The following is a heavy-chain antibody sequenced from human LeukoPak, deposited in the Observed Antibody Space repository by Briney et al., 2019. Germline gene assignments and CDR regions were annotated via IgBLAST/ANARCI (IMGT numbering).Heavy chain of an antibody. CDR1: GGSFSGYY. V-gene: IGHV4-34*01. CDR2: INHSGST. J-gene: IGHJ4*02. Sequence: SETLSLICAVYGGSFSGYYWSWIRQPPGKGLEWIGEINHSGSTNYNPSLKSRVTISVDTSKNQFSLQLNSVTPEDTAVYYCARGRRNYFDYWGQGTLVTVSS. CDR3: ARGRRNYFDY.